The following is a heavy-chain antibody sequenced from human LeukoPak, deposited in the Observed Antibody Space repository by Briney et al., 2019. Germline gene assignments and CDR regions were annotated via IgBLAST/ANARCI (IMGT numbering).Heavy chain of an antibody. CDR3: ARDLDCSGGSCYYY. Sequence: WASVKVSCKASGGTFSSYAISWVRQAPGQGLEWMGGIIPIFGTANYAQKFQGRVTITADGSTSTAYMELSSLRSEDTAVYYCARDLDCSGGSCYYYWGQGTLVTVSS. CDR2: IIPIFGTA. J-gene: IGHJ4*02. D-gene: IGHD2-15*01. CDR1: GGTFSSYA. V-gene: IGHV1-69*13.